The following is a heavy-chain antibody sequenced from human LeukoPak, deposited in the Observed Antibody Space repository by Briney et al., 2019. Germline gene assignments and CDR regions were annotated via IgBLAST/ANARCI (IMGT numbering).Heavy chain of an antibody. J-gene: IGHJ4*02. Sequence: SETLSLTCAVYGGSFSGYYWSWIRQPPGKGLEWIGEINHSGSTNYNPSLKSRVTISVDTSKNQFSPKLSSVTAADTAVYYCARGGYGDRRRDFDYWGQGTLVTVSS. D-gene: IGHD4-17*01. CDR3: ARGGYGDRRRDFDY. V-gene: IGHV4-34*01. CDR2: INHSGST. CDR1: GGSFSGYY.